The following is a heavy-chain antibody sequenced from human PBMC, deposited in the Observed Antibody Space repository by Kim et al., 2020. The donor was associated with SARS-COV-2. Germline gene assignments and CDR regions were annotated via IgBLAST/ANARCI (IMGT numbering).Heavy chain of an antibody. V-gene: IGHV3-30*04. CDR1: GFTFSSYA. CDR3: ARRRYYDGRPYYPFAF. Sequence: GGSLRLSCAASGFTFSSYAMYWVRQAPGKGLEWVAGISFVGSNEYYADSVKGRFSISRDRSKNPVYVQMDSLREGDTAVYYCARRRYYDGRPYYPFAFWG. J-gene: IGHJ2*01. CDR2: ISFVGSNE. D-gene: IGHD3-22*01.